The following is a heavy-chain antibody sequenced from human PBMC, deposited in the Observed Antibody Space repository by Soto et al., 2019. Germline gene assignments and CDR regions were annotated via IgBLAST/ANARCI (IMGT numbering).Heavy chain of an antibody. CDR2: ISYDGSDK. CDR1: GFTFSSSG. V-gene: IGHV3-30*18. CDR3: AKDNPTIAY. J-gene: IGHJ4*02. Sequence: QVQLVESGECVVQPGRSLRLSCAVSGFTFSSSGMHWVRQAPGKGLEWVAIISYDGSDKYYADSVEGRFTISRDNSKNTLFLQMNSLRPEDTAVYYCAKDNPTIAYWGQGTLVTVSS. D-gene: IGHD1-1*01.